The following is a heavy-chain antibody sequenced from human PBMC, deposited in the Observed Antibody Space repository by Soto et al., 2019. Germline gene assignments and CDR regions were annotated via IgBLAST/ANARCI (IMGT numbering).Heavy chain of an antibody. CDR2: ISSSSDYI. D-gene: IGHD4-17*01. Sequence: PGGSLRLSCAASGFTFRSYSMNWVRQAPGKGLEWVSSISSSSDYIYYADSVKGRFTISRDNAKNFLYLQMNSLRAEDTAVYYCARDTPTAPFDSWGQGTLVTVSS. V-gene: IGHV3-21*01. CDR3: ARDTPTAPFDS. CDR1: GFTFRSYS. J-gene: IGHJ4*02.